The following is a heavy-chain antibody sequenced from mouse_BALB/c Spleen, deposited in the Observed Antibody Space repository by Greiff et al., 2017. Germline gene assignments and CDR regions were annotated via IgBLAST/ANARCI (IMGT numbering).Heavy chain of an antibody. J-gene: IGHJ2*01. V-gene: IGHV5-9-1*01. Sequence: EVMLVESGGGLVKPGGSLKLSCAASGFTFSSYAMSWVRQTPEKRLEWVATISSGGSYTYYPDSVKGRFTISRDNAKNTLYLQMSSLRSEDTAMYYCARGGFDGYYFDYWGQGTTLTVSS. CDR1: GFTFSSYA. D-gene: IGHD2-3*01. CDR2: ISSGGSYT. CDR3: ARGGFDGYYFDY.